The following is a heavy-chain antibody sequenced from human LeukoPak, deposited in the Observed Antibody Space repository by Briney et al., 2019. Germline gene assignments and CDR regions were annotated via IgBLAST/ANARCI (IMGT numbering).Heavy chain of an antibody. J-gene: IGHJ4*02. CDR1: GYTFTGYY. D-gene: IGHD6-19*01. CDR3: ARERALVAGPDFDY. CDR2: INPNSGGT. Sequence: GASVKVSCKASGYTFTGYYMHWVRQAPGQGLEWMGWINPNSGGTNYAQKFRGRVTMTRDTSISTAYMELSRLRSDDTAVYYCARERALVAGPDFDYWGQGTLVTVSS. V-gene: IGHV1-2*02.